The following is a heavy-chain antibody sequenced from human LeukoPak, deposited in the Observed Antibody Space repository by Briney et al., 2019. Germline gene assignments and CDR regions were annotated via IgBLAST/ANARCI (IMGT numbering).Heavy chain of an antibody. CDR3: ARAPTNVEWLSRRYYYYGMDV. CDR2: INPSGGST. CDR1: GYTFTSYY. J-gene: IGHJ6*02. Sequence: GASVKVSCKASGYTFTSYYMHWVRQAPGQGLEWMGIINPSGGSTSYAQKFQGRVTMTRDTSTSTVYMELSGLRSEDTAVYYCARAPTNVEWLSRRYYYYGMDVWGQGTTVTVSS. V-gene: IGHV1-46*01. D-gene: IGHD3-3*01.